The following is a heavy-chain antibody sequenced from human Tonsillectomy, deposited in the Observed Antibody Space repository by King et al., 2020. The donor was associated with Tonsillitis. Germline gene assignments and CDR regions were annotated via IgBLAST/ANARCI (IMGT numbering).Heavy chain of an antibody. CDR2: ISYDGSYK. Sequence: VQLVESGGGVVQPGRSLRLSCAASGFTFSNYGMHWVRQAPGKGLEWVAVISYDGSYKDYADSVKGRFTISRDNSKNTLHLQMNSLRAEDTAVYYCAGDRGWFGPAALPPYGMDLWGQGTTVTVSS. CDR3: AGDRGWFGPAALPPYGMDL. CDR1: GFTFSNYG. J-gene: IGHJ6*02. D-gene: IGHD2-2*01. V-gene: IGHV3-33*05.